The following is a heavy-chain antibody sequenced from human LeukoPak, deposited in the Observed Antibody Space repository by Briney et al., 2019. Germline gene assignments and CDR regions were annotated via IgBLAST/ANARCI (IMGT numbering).Heavy chain of an antibody. CDR1: GGTFSSYA. CDR2: IIPIFGTA. D-gene: IGHD2-2*01. V-gene: IGHV1-69*06. J-gene: IGHJ3*02. CDR3: ARVAYCSSTSCYFLDI. Sequence: SVKVSCKASGGTFSSYAISWMRQAPGQGLEWMGGIIPIFGTANYAQKFQGRVTITADKSTSTAYMELSSLRSEDTAVYYCARVAYCSSTSCYFLDIWGQGTMVTVSS.